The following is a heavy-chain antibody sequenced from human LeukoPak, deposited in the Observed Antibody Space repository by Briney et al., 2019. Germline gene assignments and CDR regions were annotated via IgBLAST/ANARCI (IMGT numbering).Heavy chain of an antibody. CDR2: MYGGGGT. J-gene: IGHJ4*02. CDR1: GFTVSSNY. V-gene: IGHV3-53*01. CDR3: AKATPPIWFGELGPFDY. Sequence: GGSLRLSCAASGFTVSSNYMSWVRQAPGKGLEWVSIMYGGGGTYYADSVKGRFTISRDNSKNTLYLQMNSLRAEDTAVYYCAKATPPIWFGELGPFDYWGQGTLVTVSS. D-gene: IGHD3-10*01.